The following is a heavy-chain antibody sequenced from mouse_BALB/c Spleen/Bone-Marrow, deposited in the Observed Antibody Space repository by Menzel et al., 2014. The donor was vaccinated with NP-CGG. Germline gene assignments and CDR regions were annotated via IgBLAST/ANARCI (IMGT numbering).Heavy chain of an antibody. CDR2: ISYSGST. V-gene: IGHV3-2*02. CDR3: ARGRAYDTSYWFAY. J-gene: IGHJ3*01. D-gene: IGHD1-1*01. CDR1: GYSITSDYA. Sequence: ESGPGLVKPSQSLSLTCTVTGYSITSDYAWNWIRQFPGNRQEWMGYISYSGSTYYNPSLKSRISITRDTSKXQFFLQLNSVTSEDTATYYCARGRAYDTSYWFAYWGQGTLVTVSA.